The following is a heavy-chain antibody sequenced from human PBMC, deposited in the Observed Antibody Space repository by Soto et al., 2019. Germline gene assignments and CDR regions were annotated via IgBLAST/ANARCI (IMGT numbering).Heavy chain of an antibody. D-gene: IGHD2-15*01. CDR1: GFTFSSYS. CDR2: ISSSSSTI. Sequence: EVQLVESGGGLVQPGGSLRLSCAASGFTFSSYSMNWVRQAPGKGLEWVSYISSSSSTIYYADSVKGRFTISRDNAKNSLYLQMNSLRDEDTAVYYCARAGCSGGSCYDWFDPWRQGTLVTVSS. CDR3: ARAGCSGGSCYDWFDP. J-gene: IGHJ5*02. V-gene: IGHV3-48*02.